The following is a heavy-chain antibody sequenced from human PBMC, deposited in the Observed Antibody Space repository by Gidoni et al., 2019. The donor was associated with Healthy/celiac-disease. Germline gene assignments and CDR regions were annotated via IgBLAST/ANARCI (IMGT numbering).Heavy chain of an antibody. V-gene: IGHV3-66*01. D-gene: IGHD2-2*01. CDR1: GFTVSSNY. Sequence: EVQLVESGGGLVQPGGSLRLSCAASGFTVSSNYMSWVRQAPGKGLEWVSVIYSGGSTYYADSVKGRFTISRDNSKNTLYLQMNSLRAEDTAVYYCAREYCSSTSCNYGMDVWGQGTTATVSS. CDR2: IYSGGST. J-gene: IGHJ6*02. CDR3: AREYCSSTSCNYGMDV.